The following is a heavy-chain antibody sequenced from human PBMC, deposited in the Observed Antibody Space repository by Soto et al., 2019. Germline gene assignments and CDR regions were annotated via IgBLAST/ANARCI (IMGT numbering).Heavy chain of an antibody. J-gene: IGHJ4*02. CDR2: IYYSGST. CDR1: GGSISSGGYY. V-gene: IGHV4-31*03. Sequence: QVQLQESGPGLVKPSQTLSLTCTVSGGSISSGGYYWSWIRQHPGKGLEWIGYIYYSGSTYYNPSLKSRVTISVDTSKNQFSLKLSSVTAADTAVYYCARESLWFGELSSDFDYWGQGTLVTVSS. CDR3: ARESLWFGELSSDFDY. D-gene: IGHD3-10*01.